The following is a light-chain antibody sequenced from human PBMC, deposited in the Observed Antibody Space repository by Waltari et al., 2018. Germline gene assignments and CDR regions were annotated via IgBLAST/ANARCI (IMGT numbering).Light chain of an antibody. V-gene: IGLV2-11*01. CDR1: SSDVGGYKY. CDR3: CSYAGSFYV. Sequence: QSALTQPRSVSGSPGQSVTISCTGTSSDVGGYKYFSGYQHHPGKAPRLMIYDVSKRPSGVPDRFSGSKSGNTASLTISGLQAEDEADYYCCSYAGSFYVFGTGTKVTVL. J-gene: IGLJ1*01. CDR2: DVS.